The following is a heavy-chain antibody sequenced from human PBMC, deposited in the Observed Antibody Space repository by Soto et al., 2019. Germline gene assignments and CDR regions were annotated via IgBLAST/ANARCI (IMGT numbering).Heavy chain of an antibody. V-gene: IGHV3-74*01. D-gene: IGHD3-3*01. Sequence: SGGSLRLSCAASGFTFSTYWIHWVRQAPGKGLVWVSRINSDGSSTTYADSVKGRLTIFRDNAKNTVYLQMNSLRVEDTAVYYCLVWSGYSLGHFRHWGQGTLVTVSS. CDR2: INSDGSST. J-gene: IGHJ1*01. CDR1: GFTFSTYW. CDR3: LVWSGYSLGHFRH.